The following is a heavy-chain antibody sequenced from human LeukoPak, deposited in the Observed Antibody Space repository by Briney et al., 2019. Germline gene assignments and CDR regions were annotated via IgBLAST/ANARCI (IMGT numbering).Heavy chain of an antibody. CDR2: IIPIFGTA. CDR3: ARDWYSGSHWSTWYFDY. Sequence: ASVKVSCKASGGTFSSYAISWVRQAPGQGLEWMGGIIPIFGTANYAQKFQGRVTITADESTSTAYMELSSLRSEDTAVYYCARDWYSGSHWSTWYFDYWGQGTLVTVSS. D-gene: IGHD1-26*01. J-gene: IGHJ4*02. V-gene: IGHV1-69*13. CDR1: GGTFSSYA.